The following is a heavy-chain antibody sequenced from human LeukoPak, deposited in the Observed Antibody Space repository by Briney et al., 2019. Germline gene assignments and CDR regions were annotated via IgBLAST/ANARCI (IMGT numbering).Heavy chain of an antibody. D-gene: IGHD6-19*01. CDR1: GFTFSSYG. CDR3: AKVATFRIAVATFDY. V-gene: IGHV3-30*18. J-gene: IGHJ4*02. CDR2: ISYDGSNK. Sequence: PGRSLRLSCAASGFTFSSYGMHWVRQAPGKGLGWVAVISYDGSNKYYADSVKGRFTISRDNSKNTLYLQMNSLRAEDTAVYYCAKVATFRIAVATFDYWGQGTLVTVSS.